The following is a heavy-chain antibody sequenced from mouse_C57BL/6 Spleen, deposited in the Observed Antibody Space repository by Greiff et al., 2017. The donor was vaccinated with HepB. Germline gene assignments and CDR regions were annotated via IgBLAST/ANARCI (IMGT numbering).Heavy chain of an antibody. D-gene: IGHD2-1*01. CDR1: GYTFTSYW. CDR2: IHPNSGST. CDR3: AREDLLWGAMDY. Sequence: QVHVKQPGAELVKPGASVKLSCKASGYTFTSYWMHWVKQRPGQGLEWIGMIHPNSGSTNYNEKFKSKATLTVDKSSSTAYMQLSSLTSEDSAFYYCAREDLLWGAMDYWGQGTSVTVSS. V-gene: IGHV1-64*01. J-gene: IGHJ4*01.